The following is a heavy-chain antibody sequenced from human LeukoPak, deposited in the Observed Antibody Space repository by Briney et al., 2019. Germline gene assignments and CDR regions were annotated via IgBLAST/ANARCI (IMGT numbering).Heavy chain of an antibody. J-gene: IGHJ4*02. CDR1: GFTFGSYE. CDR3: ARNVYDLRGQWLVPGFDY. CDR2: IGTIISTT. D-gene: IGHD6-19*01. Sequence: GGSLRLSCAASGFTFGSYEMNWARQAPGKGLEWLSYIGTIISTTYYADSVKGRFTVSRDDAKSSLYLQMSSLRAEDTAVYYCARNVYDLRGQWLVPGFDYWGQGTLVTVSS. V-gene: IGHV3-48*03.